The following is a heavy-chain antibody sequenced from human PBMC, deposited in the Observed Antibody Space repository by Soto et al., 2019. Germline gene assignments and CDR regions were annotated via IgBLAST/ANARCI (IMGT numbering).Heavy chain of an antibody. V-gene: IGHV4-31*03. Sequence: QVQLQESGPGLVKPSQTLSLTCTVSGGSISSGGYYWSWIRQHPGKGLEWIGYIYYSGSTYYNPSLKSRVTISVDTSKNQFSLKLSSVTAADTAVYYCARNAAARNYYYYGMDVWGQGTTVTVSS. CDR3: ARNAAARNYYYYGMDV. CDR2: IYYSGST. D-gene: IGHD6-13*01. J-gene: IGHJ6*02. CDR1: GGSISSGGYY.